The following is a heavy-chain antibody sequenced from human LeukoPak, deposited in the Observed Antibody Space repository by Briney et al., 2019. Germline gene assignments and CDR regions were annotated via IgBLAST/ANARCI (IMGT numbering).Heavy chain of an antibody. V-gene: IGHV1-18*01. D-gene: IGHD5-18*01. CDR1: GYTFTSYG. J-gene: IGHJ5*02. CDR2: ISAYNGNT. CDR3: ARGEAYTANNWFDP. Sequence: ASVKVFCKASGYTFTSYGISWVRQAPGQGLEWMGWISAYNGNTNYAQKLQGRVTMTTDTSTSTAYMELRSLRSDDTAVYYCARGEAYTANNWFDPWGQGTLVTVSS.